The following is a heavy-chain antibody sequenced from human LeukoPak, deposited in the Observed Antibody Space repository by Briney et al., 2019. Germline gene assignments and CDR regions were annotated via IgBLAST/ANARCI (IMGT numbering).Heavy chain of an antibody. Sequence: GGSLRLSCEASGFSISTQAVHWVRQAPGKGLEWVAAISYDAIYKFYADFVKGRFAISRDNSKNTLYLQMNSLRSEDTAVYYCTRNDNRLYYFDYWGRGTLVTVSS. CDR2: ISYDAIYK. V-gene: IGHV3-30*09. CDR3: TRNDNRLYYFDY. J-gene: IGHJ4*02. CDR1: GFSISTQA. D-gene: IGHD1-1*01.